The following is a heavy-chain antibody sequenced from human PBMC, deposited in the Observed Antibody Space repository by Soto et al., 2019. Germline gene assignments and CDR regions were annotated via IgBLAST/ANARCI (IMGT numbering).Heavy chain of an antibody. CDR2: ISFDGSNK. CDR1: GFTFSNYG. CDR3: AIFPREVDPAMIPGAY. J-gene: IGHJ4*02. D-gene: IGHD5-18*01. V-gene: IGHV3-30*03. Sequence: QVELVESGGGVVQPGGSLRLSCAASGFTFSNYGLHWVRQAPGKGLEWAAVISFDGSNKYYADSMKGRFTVSRDNSKNTLYLQMTSLRTEDTAMYYCAIFPREVDPAMIPGAYWGQGTLVTVSS.